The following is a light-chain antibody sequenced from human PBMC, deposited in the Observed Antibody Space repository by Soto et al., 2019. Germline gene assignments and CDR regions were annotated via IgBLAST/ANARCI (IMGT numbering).Light chain of an antibody. V-gene: IGLV2-14*01. CDR2: DVS. Sequence: QSALTQPASVSGSPGQSITISCTGTSSDIGDYNYVSWFQQHPGKAPKLLIYDVSTRPSGVSTRFSGSKSGNTASLTISGLQAEDEGDYYCSSYTSTSTPVFGGGTQLTVL. CDR3: SSYTSTSTPV. J-gene: IGLJ2*01. CDR1: SSDIGDYNY.